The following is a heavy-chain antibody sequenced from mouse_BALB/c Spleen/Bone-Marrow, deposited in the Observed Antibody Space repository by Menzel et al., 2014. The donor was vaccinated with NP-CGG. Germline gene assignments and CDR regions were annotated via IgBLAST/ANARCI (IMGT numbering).Heavy chain of an antibody. CDR3: ARDMGSLRFDY. CDR1: GFTFSDYY. D-gene: IGHD1-1*01. V-gene: IGHV7-3*02. J-gene: IGHJ2*01. Sequence: EVKLQESGGGLVQPGGSLRLSCATSGFTFSDYYMSWVRQPPGKALEWLGFIRNKANGYTTEYSASVKGRFTISRDNSQSILYLQMNTLRAEDSATYYCARDMGSLRFDYWGQGTTLTVSS. CDR2: IRNKANGYTT.